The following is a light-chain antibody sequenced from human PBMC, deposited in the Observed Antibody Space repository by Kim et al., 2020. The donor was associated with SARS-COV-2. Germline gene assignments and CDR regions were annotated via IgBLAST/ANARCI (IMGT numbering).Light chain of an antibody. J-gene: IGLJ2*01. CDR3: QSYDSSLSAYVV. Sequence: VTISCTGSSSNIGAGYYVHWYQQLPGTAPKLLIYGNSNRPSGVPDRFSGSKSGTSASLAITGLQAEDEADYYCQSYDSSLSAYVVFGGGTQLTVL. CDR2: GNS. CDR1: SSNIGAGYY. V-gene: IGLV1-40*01.